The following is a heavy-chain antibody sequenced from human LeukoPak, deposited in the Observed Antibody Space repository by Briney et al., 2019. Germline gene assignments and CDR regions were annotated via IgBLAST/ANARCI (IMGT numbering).Heavy chain of an antibody. D-gene: IGHD5-18*01. CDR1: GGSFSGYY. CDR3: ARWGGYGYALDS. CDR2: INHSGST. Sequence: SETLSPTCAVYGGSFSGYYWSWIRQPPGKGLEWIGEINHSGSTNYNPSLKSRATISVDTSKNQFSLKLSSVTAADTAVYYCARWGGYGYALDSWGQGTLVTLSS. J-gene: IGHJ4*02. V-gene: IGHV4-34*01.